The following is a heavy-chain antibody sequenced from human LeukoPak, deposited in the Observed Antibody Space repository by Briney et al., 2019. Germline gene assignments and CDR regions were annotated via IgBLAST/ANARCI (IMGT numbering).Heavy chain of an antibody. CDR1: GYTFTSYG. CDR2: ISAYNGNT. J-gene: IGHJ5*02. Sequence: ASVKVSCKASGYTFTSYGISWVRQAPGQGLEWMGWISAYNGNTNYAQKLQGRVTMTTDTSTSTAYMELRSLRSDDTAVYYCARDPDSSGYVYNWFDPWGQGTLVTVSS. CDR3: ARDPDSSGYVYNWFDP. V-gene: IGHV1-18*01. D-gene: IGHD3-22*01.